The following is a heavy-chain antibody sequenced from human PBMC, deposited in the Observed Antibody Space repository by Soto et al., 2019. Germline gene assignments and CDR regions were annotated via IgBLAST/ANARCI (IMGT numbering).Heavy chain of an antibody. CDR1: GFTFSSYA. Sequence: GGSLRLSCAASGFTFSSYAMSWVRQAPGKGLEWVSSITSTGDRAYYADSVKGRFTVSRDNSKNTLYLQMNSLRAEDTAVYYWAKYEMVTRSPFDYWGKGTVVTVAS. CDR2: ITSTGDRA. CDR3: AKYEMVTRSPFDY. D-gene: IGHD5-18*01. J-gene: IGHJ4*02. V-gene: IGHV3-23*01.